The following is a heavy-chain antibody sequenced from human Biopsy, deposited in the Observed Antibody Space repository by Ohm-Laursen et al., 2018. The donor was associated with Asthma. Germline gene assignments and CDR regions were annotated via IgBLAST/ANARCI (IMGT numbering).Heavy chain of an antibody. CDR1: GYTFNSAG. J-gene: IGHJ6*02. D-gene: IGHD3-10*01. V-gene: IGHV1-18*01. CDR3: ARAVDYSHYYGIDV. CDR2: ISVYNGNA. Sequence: ASVKLSCKTSGYTFNSAGITWVRQAPGQGLEWMGWISVYNGNAKVAQKLQDRVTMITDTSTSTAYMELRSLRSDDTAVYFCARAVDYSHYYGIDVWGQGTTVTVS.